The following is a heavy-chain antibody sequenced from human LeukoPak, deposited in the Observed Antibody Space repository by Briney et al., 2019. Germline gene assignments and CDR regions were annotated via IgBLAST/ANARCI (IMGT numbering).Heavy chain of an antibody. J-gene: IGHJ4*02. CDR1: GYTFTSYG. D-gene: IGHD2-2*02. Sequence: ASVKVSCKASGYTFTSYGISWVRQAPGQGLEWMGWISAYNGNTNYAQKLQDRVTMTTDTSTSTAYMELRSLRSDDTAVYYCARYCSSTSCYSAGAFDYWGQGTLVTVSS. CDR3: ARYCSSTSCYSAGAFDY. CDR2: ISAYNGNT. V-gene: IGHV1-18*01.